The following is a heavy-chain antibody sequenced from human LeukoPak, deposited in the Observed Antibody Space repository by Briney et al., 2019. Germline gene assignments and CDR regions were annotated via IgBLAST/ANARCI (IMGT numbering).Heavy chain of an antibody. V-gene: IGHV1-2*02. J-gene: IGHJ4*02. Sequence: GASVKVSCKASGYTFTGYYMHWVRQAPGQGLEWMGWINPNSGGTNYAQKFQGRVTMTRDTSISTAYMELSRLRSDDTAVYYCAREYCSSTSRETGVDYWGQGTLVTVSS. CDR2: INPNSGGT. CDR3: AREYCSSTSRETGVDY. D-gene: IGHD2-2*01. CDR1: GYTFTGYY.